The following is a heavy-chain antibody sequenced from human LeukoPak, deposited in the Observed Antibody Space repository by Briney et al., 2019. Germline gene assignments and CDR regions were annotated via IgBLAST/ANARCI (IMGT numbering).Heavy chain of an antibody. J-gene: IGHJ6*03. CDR1: GGTFSSYA. CDR3: AREGVTLVRGLISHYSYYYMDV. V-gene: IGHV1-69*06. Sequence: GASVKVSCKASGGTFSSYAISWVRQAPGQGLEWMGGIIPIFGTANYAQKFQGRVTITADKSTSTAYMELSSLKSEDTAVYYCAREGVTLVRGLISHYSYYYMDVWGTGTTVTISS. CDR2: IIPIFGTA. D-gene: IGHD3-10*01.